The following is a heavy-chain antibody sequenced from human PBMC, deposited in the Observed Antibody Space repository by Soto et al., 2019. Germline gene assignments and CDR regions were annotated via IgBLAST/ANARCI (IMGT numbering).Heavy chain of an antibody. CDR3: ARGSDYCTNGVCWDASSFYYYYMDV. J-gene: IGHJ6*03. CDR2: INGDGSGT. CDR1: IFAFTNAW. D-gene: IGHD2-8*01. V-gene: IGHV3-74*01. Sequence: PGGSLRLSCGASIFAFTNAWMHWARQVPGKGLVWVSGINGDGSGTYYADSVKGRFTISRDNAKNTLYLQMNSLRAEDTAVYYCARGSDYCTNGVCWDASSFYYYYMDVWGKGTTVTVSS.